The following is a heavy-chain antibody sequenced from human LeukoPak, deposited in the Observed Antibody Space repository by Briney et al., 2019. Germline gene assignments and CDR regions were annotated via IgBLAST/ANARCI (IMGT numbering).Heavy chain of an antibody. J-gene: IGHJ6*02. D-gene: IGHD3-16*01. V-gene: IGHV3-9*01. Sequence: GGSLRLSCVVSGFRFDDYGMHWVRQAPGKGLEWVSGISWSGTTTGYADSVKGRFTISRDSAKNSLYLQMDSLRVGDTALYYCAKDESTGGFAPGYFYGMGVWGQGTTVTVSS. CDR1: GFRFDDYG. CDR3: AKDESTGGFAPGYFYGMGV. CDR2: ISWSGTTT.